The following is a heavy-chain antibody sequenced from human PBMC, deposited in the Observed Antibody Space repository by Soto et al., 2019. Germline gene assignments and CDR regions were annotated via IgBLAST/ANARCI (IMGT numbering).Heavy chain of an antibody. CDR2: INAGNGNT. CDR1: GYTLTSYA. J-gene: IGHJ4*02. CDR3: ARVTGWYFPDY. D-gene: IGHD6-19*01. V-gene: IGHV1-3*05. Sequence: QVQLVQSGAEEKKPGASVKVSCKASGYTLTSYAMHWVRQAPGQRLEWMGWINAGNGNTKYSQKFQGRVTITRDTSASTAYMELSSLRSEDTAVYYCARVTGWYFPDYWGQGTLVTVSS.